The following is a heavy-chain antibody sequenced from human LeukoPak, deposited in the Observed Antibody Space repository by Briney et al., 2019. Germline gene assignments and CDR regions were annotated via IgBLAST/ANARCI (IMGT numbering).Heavy chain of an antibody. J-gene: IGHJ4*02. CDR1: GRSIIGYH. CDR2: INHSGSA. D-gene: IGHD4-11*01. Sequence: SETLSLTCGLFGRSIIGYHWNWIRQSPGKGLEWIGEINHSGSANYNPSFKSRVTISLDTSKNQFSLELRSVTAADTAVYYCARDPTTVVSVPYYFGDWGQGTLVTVSS. V-gene: IGHV4-34*01. CDR3: ARDPTTVVSVPYYFGD.